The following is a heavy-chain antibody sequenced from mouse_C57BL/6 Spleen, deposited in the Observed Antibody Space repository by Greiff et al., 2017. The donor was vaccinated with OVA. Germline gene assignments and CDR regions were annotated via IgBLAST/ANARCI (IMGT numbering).Heavy chain of an antibody. D-gene: IGHD1-1*01. CDR3: ARRGSSPYYYAMDY. J-gene: IGHJ4*01. V-gene: IGHV1-69*01. Sequence: QVQLQQPGAELVMPGASVKLSCKASGYTFTSYWMHWVKQRPGQGLEWIGEIDPSDSYTNYNQKFKGKSTLTVDKSSSTAYMQLSSLTSEDSAVYYCARRGSSPYYYAMDYWGQGTSVTVSS. CDR1: GYTFTSYW. CDR2: IDPSDSYT.